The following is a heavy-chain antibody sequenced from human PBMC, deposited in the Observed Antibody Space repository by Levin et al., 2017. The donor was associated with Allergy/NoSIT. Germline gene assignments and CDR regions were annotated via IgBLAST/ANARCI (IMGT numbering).Heavy chain of an antibody. Sequence: GESLKISCAASGFTFSDYYMSWIRQAPGKGLEWVSYISSSGSTIYYADSVKGRFTISRDNAKNSLYLQMNSLRAEDTAVYYCARDAIPLRYYDPTYFDYWGQGTLVTVSS. CDR2: ISSSGSTI. D-gene: IGHD3-9*01. V-gene: IGHV3-11*01. J-gene: IGHJ4*02. CDR3: ARDAIPLRYYDPTYFDY. CDR1: GFTFSDYY.